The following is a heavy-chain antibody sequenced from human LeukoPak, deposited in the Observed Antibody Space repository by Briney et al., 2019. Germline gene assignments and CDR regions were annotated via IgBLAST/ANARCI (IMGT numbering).Heavy chain of an antibody. CDR1: GFTFSSYW. V-gene: IGHV3-74*01. J-gene: IGHJ4*02. CDR2: INSDGSST. Sequence: GGSLRLACAASGFTFSSYWMHWVRQAPGKGLVWVSRINSDGSSTSYADSVKGRFTISRDNAKNTLYLQMNSLRAEDTAVYYCARGYSSGYRIDYWGQGALSPSPQ. D-gene: IGHD5-18*01. CDR3: ARGYSSGYRIDY.